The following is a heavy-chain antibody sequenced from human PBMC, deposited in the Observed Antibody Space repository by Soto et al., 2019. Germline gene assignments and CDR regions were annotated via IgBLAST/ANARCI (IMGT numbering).Heavy chain of an antibody. CDR1: GGSISRSSYF. CDR2: ISYSGNT. Sequence: SETLSLTCTVSGGSISRSSYFWGWIRQPPGKGLAWIGSISYSGNTFYNPSLNSRVTISVDTSKNQFSLKLTSVTAADTAVYYCARRYSSSLDFWGQGTLVTVSS. CDR3: ARRYSSSLDF. D-gene: IGHD6-13*01. J-gene: IGHJ4*02. V-gene: IGHV4-39*01.